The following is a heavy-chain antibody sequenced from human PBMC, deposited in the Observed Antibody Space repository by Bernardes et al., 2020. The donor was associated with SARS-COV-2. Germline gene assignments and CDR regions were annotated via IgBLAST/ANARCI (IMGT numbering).Heavy chain of an antibody. V-gene: IGHV1-2*02. Sequence: ASVKVSCKASGYTFTGYYIHWVRQAPGQGLEWMGWIKPRSGDTNYAQKFQGRVTMTRDTSITTAYMELDSLTSDDTAVYYCAIVLAVASVTSGFGYWGQGTLVTVSA. D-gene: IGHD6-19*01. J-gene: IGHJ4*02. CDR2: IKPRSGDT. CDR1: GYTFTGYY. CDR3: AIVLAVASVTSGFGY.